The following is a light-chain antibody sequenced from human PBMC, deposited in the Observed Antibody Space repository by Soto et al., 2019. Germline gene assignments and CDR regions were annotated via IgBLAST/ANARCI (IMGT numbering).Light chain of an antibody. CDR2: DVS. CDR1: ESVRRTY. CDR3: QEYGTSRT. Sequence: ELVLTQSPGTLSLSPGERATLSCRASESVRRTYLAWYQQKPGQAPRLLIYDVSSRATGIPDRFSGSGSGTDFALTISRLVPDDFAVYYCQEYGTSRTFGQGTRVEI. V-gene: IGKV3-20*01. J-gene: IGKJ1*01.